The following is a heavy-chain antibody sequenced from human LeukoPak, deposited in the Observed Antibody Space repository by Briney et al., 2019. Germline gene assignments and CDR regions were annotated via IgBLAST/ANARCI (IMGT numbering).Heavy chain of an antibody. J-gene: IGHJ4*02. CDR1: GGSISTGSYY. CDR3: ARVRRDGRRNTPSLDY. CDR2: IYYSGTT. D-gene: IGHD5-24*01. V-gene: IGHV4-39*01. Sequence: SETLSLTCTVSGGSISTGSYYWGWIRQPPGTGLEWIGTIYYSGTTYYSPSLKSRVTISLDTSKNQFSLKLSSVTAADTAVYYCARVRRDGRRNTPSLDYWGQGTLVTVSS.